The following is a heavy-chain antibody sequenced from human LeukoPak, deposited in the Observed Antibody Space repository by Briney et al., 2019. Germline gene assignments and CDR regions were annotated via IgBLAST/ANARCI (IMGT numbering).Heavy chain of an antibody. D-gene: IGHD6-13*01. V-gene: IGHV1-18*01. J-gene: IGHJ5*02. Sequence: ASVKVSCKASGYTFTSYGISWVRQAPGQGLEWMGWISAYNGNTNYAQKLQGRVTMTTDTSTSTAYMELRSLRSDDTAVYYCARELGCSWYSGGGWFDPWGQGTLVTVSS. CDR3: ARELGCSWYSGGGWFDP. CDR1: GYTFTSYG. CDR2: ISAYNGNT.